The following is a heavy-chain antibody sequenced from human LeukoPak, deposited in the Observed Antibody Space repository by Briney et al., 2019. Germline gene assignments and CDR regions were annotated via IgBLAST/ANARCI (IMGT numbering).Heavy chain of an antibody. V-gene: IGHV4-59*01. CDR1: GGSISTYY. CDR3: ARIPGGYSSNWYYFDY. Sequence: SETLSLTWTVSGGSISTYYWSWIRQPPGKGLEWIGYIYYSGSTNYNPSLKSRVTISVDTSKNQFSLKLSSVTAADTAVYYCARIPGGYSSNWYYFDYWGQGTLVTVSS. D-gene: IGHD6-13*01. CDR2: IYYSGST. J-gene: IGHJ4*02.